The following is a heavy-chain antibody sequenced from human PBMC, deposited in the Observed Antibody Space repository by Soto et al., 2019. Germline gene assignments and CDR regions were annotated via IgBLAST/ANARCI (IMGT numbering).Heavy chain of an antibody. J-gene: IGHJ4*02. V-gene: IGHV3-23*01. Sequence: EVQVFESGGGLVQPGGSLRLSCAASGFSFSDYSMAWVRQTPEKGLEWVSGMSIGGEKTFYIDSVKGRFIVSRDSSRDTVYFQMNRLRGEDTAVYYCARWNGYGDLWGQGTLVTVSS. CDR3: ARWNGYGDL. CDR2: MSIGGEKT. D-gene: IGHD1-1*01. CDR1: GFSFSDYS.